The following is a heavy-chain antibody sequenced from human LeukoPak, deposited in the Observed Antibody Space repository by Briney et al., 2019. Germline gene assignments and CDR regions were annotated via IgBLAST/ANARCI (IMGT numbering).Heavy chain of an antibody. CDR2: IIPILGIA. J-gene: IGHJ4*02. D-gene: IGHD3-10*01. CDR1: GGTFSSYA. V-gene: IGHV1-69*04. CDR3: ARAKDSMVRGAEFDY. Sequence: SMKVSCKASGGTFSSYAISWVRQAPGQGLEWMGRIIPILGIANYAQKFQGRVTITADKSTSTAYMELSSLRSEDTAVYYCARAKDSMVRGAEFDYWGQGTLVTVSS.